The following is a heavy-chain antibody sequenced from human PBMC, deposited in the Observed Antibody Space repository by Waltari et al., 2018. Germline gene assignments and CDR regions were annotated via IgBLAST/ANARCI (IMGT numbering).Heavy chain of an antibody. V-gene: IGHV4-39*01. D-gene: IGHD6-19*01. Sequence: QLQLQESGPGLVKPSETLSLTCPVPGGSISSSSYYWGRIRQPPGEGREWIGSTDYSGGTSYNPSLKSRVTISVDTAKNQFSLKLSSVTAADTAVYYCARHTISGWDSSGWPGGDDYWGQGTLVTVSS. CDR1: GGSISSSSYY. CDR3: ARHTISGWDSSGWPGGDDY. CDR2: TDYSGGT. J-gene: IGHJ4*02.